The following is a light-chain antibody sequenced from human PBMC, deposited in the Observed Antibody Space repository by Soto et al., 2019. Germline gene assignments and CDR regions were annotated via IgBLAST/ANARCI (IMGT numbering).Light chain of an antibody. CDR2: DAS. J-gene: IGKJ5*01. V-gene: IGKV1-33*01. Sequence: DIQMTQSPSSLSASVGDRVTITCQASQDISNYLNWYQQKPGKAPKLLIYDASNLETGVPSRFSGSGSGTDFTFTISSLQPEDIETYYCQQYDNLPFTFGQGKRLEIK. CDR1: QDISNY. CDR3: QQYDNLPFT.